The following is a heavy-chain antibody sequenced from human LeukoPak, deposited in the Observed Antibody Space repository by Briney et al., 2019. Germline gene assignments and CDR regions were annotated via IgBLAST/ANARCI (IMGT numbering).Heavy chain of an antibody. D-gene: IGHD6-13*01. J-gene: IGHJ6*02. CDR3: AKGQGDQQLVLYYFYHGMDV. CDR2: ISGSGGST. V-gene: IGHV3-23*01. CDR1: GFTFSSYA. Sequence: PGGSLRLSCAASGFTFSSYAMSWVRQAPGKGLEWVSAISGSGGSTYYADSVKGRFTISRDNSKNTPYLQANSLRAEDTAVYYCAKGQGDQQLVLYYFYHGMDVWGQGTTVIVSS.